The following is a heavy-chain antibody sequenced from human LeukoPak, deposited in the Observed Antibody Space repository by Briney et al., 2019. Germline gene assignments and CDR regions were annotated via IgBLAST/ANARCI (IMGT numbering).Heavy chain of an antibody. V-gene: IGHV4-59*01. CDR1: GGSISNCF. CDR3: ARDRRWELLHAFDI. CDR2: IHYSDPT. D-gene: IGHD1-26*01. Sequence: SETLSHTRTVSGGSISNCFWSWIRQPPGKGLEWIAYIHYSDPTNYNPSLKSRVTISLDTSKNQFSLMLSSVTAADTAVYYCARDRRWELLHAFDIWGQGTMVTVSS. J-gene: IGHJ3*02.